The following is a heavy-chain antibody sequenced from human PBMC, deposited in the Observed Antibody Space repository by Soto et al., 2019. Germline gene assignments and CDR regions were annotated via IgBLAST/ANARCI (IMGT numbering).Heavy chain of an antibody. CDR2: TYYRSKWYN. J-gene: IGHJ5*02. CDR3: ARVLSAWDEYSSSSTGGWFDP. Sequence: SQTLSLTCAISGDSVSSNSAAWNWIRQSPSRGLEWLGRTYYRSKWYNDYAVSVKSRITINPDTSKNQFSLQLNSVTPEDTAVYYCARVLSAWDEYSSSSTGGWFDPWGQGTLVTVSS. D-gene: IGHD6-6*01. V-gene: IGHV6-1*01. CDR1: GDSVSSNSAA.